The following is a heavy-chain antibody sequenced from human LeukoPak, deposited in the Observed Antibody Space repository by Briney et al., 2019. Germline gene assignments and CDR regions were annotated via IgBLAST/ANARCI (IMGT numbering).Heavy chain of an antibody. Sequence: PGGSLRLSCAASGFTFSSYTMKWVRQAPGKGLEWVSSISSSSSYIYCADSVKGRFTISRDDAKNSLYLQMNSLRAEDTAVYFCARGDGPTVTADYFQNWGQGTLVTVS. V-gene: IGHV3-21*01. D-gene: IGHD4-17*01. J-gene: IGHJ1*01. CDR3: ARGDGPTVTADYFQN. CDR1: GFTFSSYT. CDR2: ISSSSSYI.